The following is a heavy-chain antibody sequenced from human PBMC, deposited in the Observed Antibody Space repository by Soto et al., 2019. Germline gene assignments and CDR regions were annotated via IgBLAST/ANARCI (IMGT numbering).Heavy chain of an antibody. D-gene: IGHD3-22*01. J-gene: IGHJ4*02. V-gene: IGHV3-23*01. CDR3: AKDAPGSGWLSDY. CDR1: GFTFSIYA. CDR2: IGGSGGGT. Sequence: PGGSLRLSCAASGFTFSIYAMSWVRQAPGKGLEWVSTIGGSGGGTSYAAFVRGRFTISRDNSRNTLYLQMNSLRAEDTAVYYCAKDAPGSGWLSDYWGRGTLVTVSS.